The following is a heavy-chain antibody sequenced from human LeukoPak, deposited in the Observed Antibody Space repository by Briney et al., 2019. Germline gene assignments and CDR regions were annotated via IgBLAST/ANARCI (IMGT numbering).Heavy chain of an antibody. V-gene: IGHV3-33*01. J-gene: IGHJ4*02. CDR3: AREPSFYGDYFGFDY. CDR2: IWYDGSNK. Sequence: GGSLRLSCAASGFTLSSYGMHWVRQAPGKGLEWVAVIWYDGSNKYYADSVKGRFTISRDNSKNTLYLQMNSLGAEDTAVYYCAREPSFYGDYFGFDYWGQGTLVTVSS. D-gene: IGHD4-17*01. CDR1: GFTLSSYG.